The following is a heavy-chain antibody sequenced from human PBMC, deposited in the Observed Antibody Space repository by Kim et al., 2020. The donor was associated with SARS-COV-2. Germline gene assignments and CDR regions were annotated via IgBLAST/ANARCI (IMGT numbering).Heavy chain of an antibody. CDR3: ARDTSDY. Sequence: DGSVKYYVDSVKGRFTISRDNAKNSLYLQMNSLRAEDTAVYYCARDTSDYWGQGTLVTVSS. V-gene: IGHV3-7*01. J-gene: IGHJ4*02. CDR2: DGSVK.